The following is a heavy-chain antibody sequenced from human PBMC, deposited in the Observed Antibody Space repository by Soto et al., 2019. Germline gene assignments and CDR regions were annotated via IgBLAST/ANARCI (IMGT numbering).Heavy chain of an antibody. Sequence: ASVKVSCKASGYTFTSYGISWVRQAPGQGLEWMGWISAYNGNTNYAQKLQGRVTMTTDTSTSTAYMELRSLRSDDTAVYYCARAPWARFGVVSYYYYYMDVWGKGTTVTVSS. J-gene: IGHJ6*03. CDR3: ARAPWARFGVVSYYYYYMDV. D-gene: IGHD3-3*01. CDR2: ISAYNGNT. CDR1: GYTFTSYG. V-gene: IGHV1-18*01.